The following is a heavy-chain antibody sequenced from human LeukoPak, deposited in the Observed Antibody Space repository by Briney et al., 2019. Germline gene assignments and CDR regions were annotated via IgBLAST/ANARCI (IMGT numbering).Heavy chain of an antibody. CDR1: GYTFTGYF. Sequence: ASVKVSCKASGYTFTGYFIHWVRQAPGQGLEWMGWINPNSGGTNYAQKFQGRVTMTRGTSINTAYMELSRLTSDDTAVYFCARGYRDSVGPCLDSWGQGTLVTVSS. V-gene: IGHV1-2*02. CDR2: INPNSGGT. D-gene: IGHD2-15*01. J-gene: IGHJ5*01. CDR3: ARGYRDSVGPCLDS.